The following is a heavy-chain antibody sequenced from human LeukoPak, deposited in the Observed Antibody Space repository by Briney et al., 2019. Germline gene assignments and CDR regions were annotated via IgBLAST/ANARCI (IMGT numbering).Heavy chain of an antibody. V-gene: IGHV1-24*01. CDR3: ATQDPLSAAIPSVDFDY. CDR2: FDSEEYDT. Sequence: ASVKVSCKVSGYTLTALALHWVRQAPGKGFEWIGGFDSEEYDTIYAQKFQGRVTMTEDTSTDTAYMELSSLRSEDTAVYYCATQDPLSAAIPSVDFDYWGQGTLVTVSS. CDR1: GYTLTALA. J-gene: IGHJ4*02. D-gene: IGHD2-2*02.